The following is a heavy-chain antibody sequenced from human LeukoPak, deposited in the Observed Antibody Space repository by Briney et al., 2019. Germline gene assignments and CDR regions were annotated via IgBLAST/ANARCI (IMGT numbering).Heavy chain of an antibody. CDR1: GYTFTGYY. CDR2: INPNSGGT. J-gene: IGHJ5*02. CDR3: ARDIVVVPAAPGWFDP. Sequence: ASVKVSCKASGYTFTGYYMHWVRQAPGQGLEWMGWINPNSGGTNYAQKCQGRVTMTRDTSISTAYMELSRLRSDDTAVYYCARDIVVVPAAPGWFDPWGQGTLVTVSS. D-gene: IGHD2-2*01. V-gene: IGHV1-2*02.